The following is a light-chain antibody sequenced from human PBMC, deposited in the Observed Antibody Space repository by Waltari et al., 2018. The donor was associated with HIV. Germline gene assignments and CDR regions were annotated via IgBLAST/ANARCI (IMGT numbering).Light chain of an antibody. J-gene: IGLJ2*01. CDR2: EIR. V-gene: IGLV2-14*01. CDR1: NSDVGAYMY. Sequence: QPALNQPTSLPGSPGPSSTVPCPGTNSDVGAYMYVSWSQQHPGKAPKLMLYEIRRRPAVVSNRFAGSKSGYTSSLTIAGLQAEDEADYCCSSYSSRSVLVFGGGTKLTVL. CDR3: SSYSSRSVLV.